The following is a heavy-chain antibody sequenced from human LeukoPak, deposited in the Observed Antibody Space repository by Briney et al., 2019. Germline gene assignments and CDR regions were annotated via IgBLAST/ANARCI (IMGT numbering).Heavy chain of an antibody. CDR1: GFTFSSYW. V-gene: IGHV3-74*01. J-gene: IGHJ5*02. D-gene: IGHD6-13*01. CDR2: INNDGSST. Sequence: GGALRLSCAASGFTFSSYWMHWVRQAPGKGLVWVSRINNDGSSTSYAASVKGRFTISRDNAKNTLYLQMNSLRAEDTAVYYCARPTKEGSSWYWWFDPWGQGTLVTVSS. CDR3: ARPTKEGSSWYWWFDP.